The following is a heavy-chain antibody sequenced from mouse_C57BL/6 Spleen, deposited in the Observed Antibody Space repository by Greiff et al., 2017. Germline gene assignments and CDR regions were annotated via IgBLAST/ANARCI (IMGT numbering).Heavy chain of an antibody. V-gene: IGHV5-17*01. D-gene: IGHD2-5*01. J-gene: IGHJ4*01. Sequence: EVQGVESGGGLVKPGGSLKLSCAASGFTFSDYGMHWVRQAPEKGLEWVAYISSGSSTIYYADTVKGRFTISRDNAKNTLFLQMTSLRSEDTAMYYCARKACSNYDGAMDYWGQGTSVTVSS. CDR2: ISSGSSTI. CDR1: GFTFSDYG. CDR3: ARKACSNYDGAMDY.